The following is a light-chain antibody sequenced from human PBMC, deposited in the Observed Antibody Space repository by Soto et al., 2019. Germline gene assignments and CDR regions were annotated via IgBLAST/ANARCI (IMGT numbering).Light chain of an antibody. V-gene: IGLV2-8*01. CDR1: SSDIGGYNY. Sequence: QSALTQPPSASGSPGQSVTISCTGTSSDIGGYNYVSWYQQHPGKAPKLIIYEVTKRPSGVPDRFSGSKSGNTASLTVSGLQAEDEADYYCNSYGESDNLVVFGGGTQLTVL. J-gene: IGLJ2*01. CDR2: EVT. CDR3: NSYGESDNLVV.